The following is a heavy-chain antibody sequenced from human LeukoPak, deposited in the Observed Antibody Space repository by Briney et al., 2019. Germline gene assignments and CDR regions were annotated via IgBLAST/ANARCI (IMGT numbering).Heavy chain of an antibody. J-gene: IGHJ6*02. CDR1: GFTFSDYY. CDR2: ISSSGSTI. V-gene: IGHV3-11*01. CDR3: ARGRFVVVPAASFEGYYYYGMDV. D-gene: IGHD2-2*01. Sequence: GGSLRLSCAASGFTFSDYYMSWIRQAPGKGLEWVSYISSSGSTIYYADSVKGRFTISRDNAKNSLYLQMNSLRAEDTAVYYCARGRFVVVPAASFEGYYYYGMDVWGQGTTVTVSS.